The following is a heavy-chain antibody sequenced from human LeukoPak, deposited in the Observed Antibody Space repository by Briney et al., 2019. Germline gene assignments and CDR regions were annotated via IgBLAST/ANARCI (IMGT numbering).Heavy chain of an antibody. Sequence: GGSLRLSCAASGFTVSSNYMSWVRQAPGKGLEWVSVIYSGGTTYYADSVKGRFTISRDNSKNTLFLQMNSLRGEDTAMYYCARVQGGGYRTADYWGQGTLVTVSS. J-gene: IGHJ4*02. CDR2: IYSGGTT. CDR1: GFTVSSNY. CDR3: ARVQGGGYRTADY. V-gene: IGHV3-66*01. D-gene: IGHD6-19*01.